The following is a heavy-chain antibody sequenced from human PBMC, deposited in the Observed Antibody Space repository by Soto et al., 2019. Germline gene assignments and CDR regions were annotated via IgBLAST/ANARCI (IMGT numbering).Heavy chain of an antibody. D-gene: IGHD3-10*01. J-gene: IGHJ6*02. V-gene: IGHV1-2*04. CDR3: ARVGGGLASLGYYGMDV. Sequence: ASVKVSCKASGYTFIGYYIHWVRQAPGQGLEWMGWINPNSGGTNYAQRFQGWVTMTRDRSINTAYMELSRLKSDDTAVYYCARVGGGLASLGYYGMDVWGQGTTVTVSS. CDR2: INPNSGGT. CDR1: GYTFIGYY.